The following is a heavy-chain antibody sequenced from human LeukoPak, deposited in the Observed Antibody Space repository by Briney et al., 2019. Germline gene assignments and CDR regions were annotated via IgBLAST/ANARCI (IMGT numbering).Heavy chain of an antibody. V-gene: IGHV3-53*01. J-gene: IGHJ4*02. CDR1: GFTVSSNF. CDR2: IYSGGKT. CDR3: ARGGHRWNYFDY. D-gene: IGHD4-23*01. Sequence: PGGSLRLSCAASGFTVSSNFLSWVRQAPGKGLEWVSVIYSGGKTYYADSVKGRFTISRDNSKNTLYLQMNSPRAEDTAVYYCARGGHRWNYFDYWGQGTLVTVSS.